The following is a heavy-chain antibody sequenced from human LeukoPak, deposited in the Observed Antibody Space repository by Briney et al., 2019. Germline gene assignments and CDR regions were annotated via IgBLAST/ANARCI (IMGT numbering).Heavy chain of an antibody. V-gene: IGHV1-2*04. D-gene: IGHD6-13*01. CDR2: INPNSGGT. J-gene: IGHJ3*02. Sequence: ASVKVSCKASGYTFTGYYMHWVRQAPGQGLEWMGWINPNSGGTDYAQKFQGWVTMTRDTSISTAYMELSRLRSDDTAVYYCARAYGYSSSQDAFDIWGQGTMVTVSS. CDR1: GYTFTGYY. CDR3: ARAYGYSSSQDAFDI.